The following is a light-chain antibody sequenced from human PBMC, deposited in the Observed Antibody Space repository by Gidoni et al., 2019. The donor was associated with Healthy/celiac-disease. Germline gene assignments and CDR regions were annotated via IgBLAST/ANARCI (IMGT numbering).Light chain of an antibody. Sequence: EIVLTHSPATLSLSPGERATLSCTAIQSVSSYLAWYQQKPGQAPRLLIYDASNRATGIPARLSGSGSGTDFTLTISSLEPEDFAVYYCQQRSNWLTFXGXTKVEIK. CDR2: DAS. J-gene: IGKJ4*01. CDR3: QQRSNWLT. CDR1: QSVSSY. V-gene: IGKV3-11*01.